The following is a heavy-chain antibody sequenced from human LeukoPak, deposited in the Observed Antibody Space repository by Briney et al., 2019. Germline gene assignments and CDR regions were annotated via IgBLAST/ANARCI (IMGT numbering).Heavy chain of an antibody. CDR2: ISGSGGST. CDR1: GFTFSSYA. Sequence: PGGSLRLSCAASGFTFSSYAMSWVRQAPGEGLEWVSAISGSGGSTYYADSVKGRFTISRDNSKNTLYLQMNSLRAEDTAVYYCAREDSYYYGWGSYPFDYWGQGTLVTVSS. D-gene: IGHD3-10*01. V-gene: IGHV3-23*01. CDR3: AREDSYYYGWGSYPFDY. J-gene: IGHJ4*02.